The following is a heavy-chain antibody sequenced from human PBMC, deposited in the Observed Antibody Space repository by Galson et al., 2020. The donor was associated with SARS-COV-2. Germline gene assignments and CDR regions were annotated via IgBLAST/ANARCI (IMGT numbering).Heavy chain of an antibody. Sequence: SVKVSCKASGGTFSSYAISWVRQAPGQGLEWMGGIIPIFGTANYAQKFQGRVTITADESTSTAYMELSSLRSEDTAVYYCARVGQLGPTGYYYYGMDVWGQGTTVTVSS. J-gene: IGHJ6*02. CDR1: GGTFSSYA. CDR3: ARVGQLGPTGYYYYGMDV. D-gene: IGHD1-1*01. CDR2: IIPIFGTA. V-gene: IGHV1-69*13.